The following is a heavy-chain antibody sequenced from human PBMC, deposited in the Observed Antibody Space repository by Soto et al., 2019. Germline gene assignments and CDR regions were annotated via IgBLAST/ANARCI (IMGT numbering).Heavy chain of an antibody. CDR3: ARLISTGYNGNFDY. D-gene: IGHD1-1*01. J-gene: IGHJ4*02. Sequence: QVQLVQSGAEVKKPGSSVKVSCKASGGTFSSYAISWVRQAPGQGLEWMGGIIPIFGTANYAQKFQGRVTITADESTSTAYMELSSLRSEDTAVYYCARLISTGYNGNFDYWGQGTLVTVSS. CDR1: GGTFSSYA. CDR2: IIPIFGTA. V-gene: IGHV1-69*01.